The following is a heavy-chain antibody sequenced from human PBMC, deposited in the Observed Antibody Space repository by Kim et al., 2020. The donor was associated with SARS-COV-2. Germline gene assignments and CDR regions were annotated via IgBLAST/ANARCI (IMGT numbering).Heavy chain of an antibody. Sequence: GGSLRLSCAASGFTFSSYEMNWVRQAPGKGLEWVSYISSSGSTIYYADSVKGRFTISRDNAKNSLYLQMNSLRAEDTAVYYCARDPTHSSSWDYYGMDVWGQGTTVTVSS. D-gene: IGHD6-13*01. V-gene: IGHV3-48*03. J-gene: IGHJ6*02. CDR2: ISSSGSTI. CDR3: ARDPTHSSSWDYYGMDV. CDR1: GFTFSSYE.